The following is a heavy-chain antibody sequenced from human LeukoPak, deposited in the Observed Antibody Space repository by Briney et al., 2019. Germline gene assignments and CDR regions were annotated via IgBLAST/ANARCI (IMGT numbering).Heavy chain of an antibody. CDR3: ARHYFAVVRIAARGPWFDP. D-gene: IGHD6-13*01. CDR2: IYYSGST. Sequence: SETLSLTCTVSGGSISSSSYYWGWIHRPPGKGLEWIGSIYYSGSTYYNPSLKSRVTISVDTSKNQFSLKLSSVTAADTAVYYCARHYFAVVRIAARGPWFDPWGQGTLVTVSS. V-gene: IGHV4-39*01. J-gene: IGHJ5*02. CDR1: GGSISSSSYY.